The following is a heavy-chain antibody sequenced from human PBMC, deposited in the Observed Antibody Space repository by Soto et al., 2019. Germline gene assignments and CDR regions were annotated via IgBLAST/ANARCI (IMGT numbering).Heavy chain of an antibody. J-gene: IGHJ3*02. CDR2: IIPIFGTT. CDR3: ARELPPAPGSFREDALDI. V-gene: IGHV1-69*15. D-gene: IGHD6-13*01. CDR1: GGTFSNYA. Sequence: QVQLVQSGAELKKPGASVKVSCQASGGTFSNYAISWVRQAPGQGLEWMGKIIPIFGTTSYAQNFRGRVTITADEYTTTAYVELSSLRSDDTALYYCARELPPAPGSFREDALDIWGQGTMITVSS.